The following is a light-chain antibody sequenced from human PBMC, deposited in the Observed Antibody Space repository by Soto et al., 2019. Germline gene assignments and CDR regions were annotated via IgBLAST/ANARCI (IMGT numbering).Light chain of an antibody. J-gene: IGLJ2*01. Sequence: LTQPPSVSGAPGQRVTISCTGSSSNIGAGYDVHWYQQLPGTAPKLLIYGNSNRPSGVPDRFSGSKSGTSASLAITGLQAEDEADYYCQSYDSSLSGSVVFGGGTQLTVL. CDR3: QSYDSSLSGSVV. CDR1: SSNIGAGYD. CDR2: GNS. V-gene: IGLV1-40*01.